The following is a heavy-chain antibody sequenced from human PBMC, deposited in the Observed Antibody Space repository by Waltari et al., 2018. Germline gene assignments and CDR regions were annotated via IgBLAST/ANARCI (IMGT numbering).Heavy chain of an antibody. Sequence: QVQLVQSGAEVKKPGSSVKVSCKASGDTFSSYAISWVRQSPGQGLEWMGGIIPIFGTANYAQKFQGRVTITADKSTSTAYMELSSLRSEDTAVYYCARGGFYSSSSYYYYYYMDVWGKGTTVTVSS. CDR2: IIPIFGTA. CDR3: ARGGFYSSSSYYYYYYMDV. CDR1: GDTFSSYA. J-gene: IGHJ6*03. V-gene: IGHV1-69*14. D-gene: IGHD6-6*01.